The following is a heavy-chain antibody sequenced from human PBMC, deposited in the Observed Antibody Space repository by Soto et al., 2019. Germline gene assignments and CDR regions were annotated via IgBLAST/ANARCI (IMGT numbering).Heavy chain of an antibody. CDR2: MHHSGYI. CDR3: AKHDNRTLGSQYLDY. Sequence: QVQLQESGPGLVKPSVTLSLTCSVSGDSITNNKWWSCVRQPPGKGLEWIGAMHHSGYIHYNAALKTRATITVDKSRNHSSRPLTSVTAADTALYFCAKHDNRTLGSQYLDYWGQGTLVTVSS. V-gene: IGHV4-4*02. CDR1: GDSITNNKW. D-gene: IGHD1-1*01. J-gene: IGHJ4*02.